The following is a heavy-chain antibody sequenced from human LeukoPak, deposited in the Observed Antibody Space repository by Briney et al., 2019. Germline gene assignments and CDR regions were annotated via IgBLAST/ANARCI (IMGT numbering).Heavy chain of an antibody. CDR2: INHSGST. Sequence: SETLSLTCAVYGGSFSGYYWSWIRQPPGKGLEWIGEINHSGSTNYNPSLKSRVTISVDTSKNQFSLNLTSVTAADTAVYYCARVVAAAGNNWFDPWGQGTLVTVSS. CDR1: GGSFSGYY. D-gene: IGHD6-13*01. CDR3: ARVVAAAGNNWFDP. V-gene: IGHV4-34*01. J-gene: IGHJ5*02.